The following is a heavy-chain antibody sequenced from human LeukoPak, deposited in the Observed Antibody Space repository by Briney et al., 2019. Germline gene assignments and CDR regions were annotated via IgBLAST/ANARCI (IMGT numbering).Heavy chain of an antibody. Sequence: GGSLRLSCAASGFTFSSYQIYWVRQAPGKGLEWISYISRSGSTIYYAYSVMGRFTISRDSAKKSVFLQMNSLRAEDTAVYYCARGRATYYYDSSGYPYYFDYWGQGTLVTVSS. CDR2: ISRSGSTI. CDR3: ARGRATYYYDSSGYPYYFDY. J-gene: IGHJ4*02. CDR1: GFTFSSYQ. D-gene: IGHD3-22*01. V-gene: IGHV3-48*03.